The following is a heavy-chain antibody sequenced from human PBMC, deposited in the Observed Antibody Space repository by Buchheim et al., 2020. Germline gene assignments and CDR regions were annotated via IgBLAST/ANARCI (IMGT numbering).Heavy chain of an antibody. D-gene: IGHD3-10*01. CDR3: AGDIFMVRNPAYYCYYGADV. V-gene: IGHV3-21*02. CDR2: ISSGGHYI. Sequence: EVQLVESGGGLVKPGGSLRLSCAASGFAFSSYNMNWVRQAPGKGLEWVSTISSGGHYIYYADSVRGRVTISRDNAKKSLDLQLKSLRAEDTAVYYCAGDIFMVRNPAYYCYYGADVWDKGT. J-gene: IGHJ6*04. CDR1: GFAFSSYN.